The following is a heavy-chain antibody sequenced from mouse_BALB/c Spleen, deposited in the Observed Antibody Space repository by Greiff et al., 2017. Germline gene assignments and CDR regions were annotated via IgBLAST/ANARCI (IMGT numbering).Heavy chain of an antibody. D-gene: IGHD3-3*01. Sequence: VHLVESGAELARPGASVKLSCKASGYTFTSYWMQWVKQRPGQGLEWIGAIYPGDGDTRYTQKFKGKATLTADKSSSTAYMQLSSLASEDSAVYYCAREARGDYWGQGTTLTVSS. CDR1: GYTFTSYW. CDR3: AREARGDY. J-gene: IGHJ2*01. V-gene: IGHV1-87*01. CDR2: IYPGDGDT.